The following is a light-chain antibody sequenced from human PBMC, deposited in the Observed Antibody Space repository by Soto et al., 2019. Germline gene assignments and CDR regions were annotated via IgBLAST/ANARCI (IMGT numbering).Light chain of an antibody. CDR1: QGIGVY. Sequence: DIQMTQSPSSLSASLGDRVTIACRASQGIGVYLAWFQQKPGNVPRLLIYAASTLQSGVPSRFSGSGSGTDFTLTISSLQPEDVATYYCQKYNSAPLTFGGGTKVEIK. CDR2: AAS. J-gene: IGKJ4*01. V-gene: IGKV1-27*01. CDR3: QKYNSAPLT.